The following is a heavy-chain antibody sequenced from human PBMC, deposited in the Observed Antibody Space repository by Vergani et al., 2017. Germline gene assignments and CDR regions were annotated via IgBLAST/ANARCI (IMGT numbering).Heavy chain of an antibody. D-gene: IGHD6-13*01. V-gene: IGHV3-9*01. CDR2: INWNSDSI. Sequence: VQLVESGGGVVQPGGSLRLSCAASGFTFNSYGMHWVRQAPGKGLEWVSGINWNSDSIAYADSVKGRFTISRDNAKNSLYLQMNSLRAEDTALYYCVKDIAASGNYWYFDLWGRGTLVTVSS. CDR3: VKDIAASGNYWYFDL. J-gene: IGHJ2*01. CDR1: GFTFNSYG.